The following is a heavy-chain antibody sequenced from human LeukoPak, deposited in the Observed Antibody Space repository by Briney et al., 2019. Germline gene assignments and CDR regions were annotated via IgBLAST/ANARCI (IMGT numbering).Heavy chain of an antibody. V-gene: IGHV3-49*03. CDR1: GLLFSDFA. CDR3: TRGQEGNYYYFGMDV. Sequence: GGSLRLSCTASGLLFSDFAINWFRQAPGQGLEWVGFIRSKDYGGTTEYAASVKGRFTISRDESKSIAYLQMNSLKTEDTAVYYCTRGQEGNYYYFGMDVWGHGTTVTVSS. J-gene: IGHJ6*02. CDR2: IRSKDYGGTT.